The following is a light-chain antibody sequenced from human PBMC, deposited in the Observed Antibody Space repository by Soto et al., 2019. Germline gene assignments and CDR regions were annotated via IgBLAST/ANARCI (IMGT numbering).Light chain of an antibody. CDR2: EAS. Sequence: EIVLTQSPATLSLSPGERATLSCRASQSVSSYLAWYQQKPGQAPRLLMYEASNRATGIPARFSGGGSGTDFTLTITRLEPEDSAVYFCQQYTGPPTTFGQGTRLENK. CDR3: QQYTGPPTT. J-gene: IGKJ5*01. V-gene: IGKV3-11*01. CDR1: QSVSSY.